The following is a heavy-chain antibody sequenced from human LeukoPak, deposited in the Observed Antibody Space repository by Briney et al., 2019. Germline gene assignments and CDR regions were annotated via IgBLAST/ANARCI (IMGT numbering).Heavy chain of an antibody. CDR2: VNPSGGST. D-gene: IGHD4-17*01. CDR3: ATKTTVTSPCDS. CDR1: GYTFTSYY. J-gene: IGHJ3*02. Sequence: GASVKVSCKASGYTFTSYYIHWVRQAPGKGLEWMGIVNPSGGSTSYAQKFQGRVTMTRDTSTSTVYMELSSLRSEDTAVYYCATKTTVTSPCDSWGQGTMVTVSS. V-gene: IGHV1-46*01.